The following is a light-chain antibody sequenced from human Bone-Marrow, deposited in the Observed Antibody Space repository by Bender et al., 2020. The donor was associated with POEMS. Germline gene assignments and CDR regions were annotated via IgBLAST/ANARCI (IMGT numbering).Light chain of an antibody. CDR2: QDT. V-gene: IGLV3-1*01. Sequence: SYELTQPPSVSVSPGQTATITCSGEKLGEEYACWYQQKPGQSPVVVIYQDTKRPSGIPERFSGSTSGNTASLTISGIQTMDEAAYYCQSWGSNTAVFGGGTKLTVL. CDR3: QSWGSNTAV. CDR1: KLGEEY. J-gene: IGLJ2*01.